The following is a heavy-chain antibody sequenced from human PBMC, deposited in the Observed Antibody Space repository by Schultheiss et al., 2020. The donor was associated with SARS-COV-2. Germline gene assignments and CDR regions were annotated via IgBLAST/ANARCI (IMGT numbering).Heavy chain of an antibody. V-gene: IGHV3-23*01. J-gene: IGHJ4*02. CDR3: ATRALRFLEWLPLDY. CDR2: ISGSGGST. CDR1: GFTFSSYA. Sequence: GGSLRLSCAASGFTFSSYAMSWVRQAPGKGLEWVSAISGSGGSTYYADSVKGRFTISRDNAKNSLYLQMNSLRDEDTAVYYCATRALRFLEWLPLDYWGQGTLVTV. D-gene: IGHD3-3*01.